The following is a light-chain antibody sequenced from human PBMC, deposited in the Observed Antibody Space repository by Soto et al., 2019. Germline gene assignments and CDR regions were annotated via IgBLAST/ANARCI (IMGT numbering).Light chain of an antibody. J-gene: IGLJ2*01. CDR1: SSDVGDYNS. Sequence: QSALTQPASVSGSPGQSITISCTGTSSDVGDYNSVSWYQQNPGKAPKLMIYEVSNRPSGVSNRFSGSKSGNTASLTISGLQAEDEADYYCSSYTTSGTFVVFGGGTKLTVL. CDR3: SSYTTSGTFVV. CDR2: EVS. V-gene: IGLV2-14*01.